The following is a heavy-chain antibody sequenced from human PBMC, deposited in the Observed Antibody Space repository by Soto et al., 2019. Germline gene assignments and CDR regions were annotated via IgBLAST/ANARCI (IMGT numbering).Heavy chain of an antibody. V-gene: IGHV1-46*03. CDR1: GYSFTTSY. J-gene: IGHJ5*02. D-gene: IGHD4-17*01. CDR3: ARGLYGVEIDP. CDR2: INANGGTT. Sequence: ASVKVSCKASGYSFTTSYMHWVRQAPGQGLEWMGIINANGGTTNYAQKFQGRVTMTRDTSTSTVYMELSSLRSDDTAVYFCARGLYGVEIDPWGQGTLVTVSS.